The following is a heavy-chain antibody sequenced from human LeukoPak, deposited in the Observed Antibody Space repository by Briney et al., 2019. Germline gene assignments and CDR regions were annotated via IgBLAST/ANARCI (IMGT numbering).Heavy chain of an antibody. Sequence: GGSLRLSCAASGFTFSSYEMNWVRQAPGKGLEWVSYISSSGSTIHYADSVKGRFTISRDNAKNSLYLQMNSLRAEDTAVYYCARDRASIFGVPSYFDYWGQGTLVTVSS. J-gene: IGHJ4*02. V-gene: IGHV3-48*03. CDR3: ARDRASIFGVPSYFDY. CDR2: ISSSGSTI. D-gene: IGHD3-3*01. CDR1: GFTFSSYE.